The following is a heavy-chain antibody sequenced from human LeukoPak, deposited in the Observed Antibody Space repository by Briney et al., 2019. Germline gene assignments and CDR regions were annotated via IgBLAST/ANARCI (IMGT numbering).Heavy chain of an antibody. J-gene: IGHJ4*02. D-gene: IGHD4-17*01. CDR3: ARPLDYGDLYYFDY. Sequence: RSSETLSLTCTVSGGSISSYYWSWIRQPPGKGLEWIGYIYYSGSTNYNPSLKSRVTISVDTSKNQFSLKLSSVTAADTAVYYCARPLDYGDLYYFDYWGQGTLVTVSS. CDR1: GGSISSYY. CDR2: IYYSGST. V-gene: IGHV4-59*08.